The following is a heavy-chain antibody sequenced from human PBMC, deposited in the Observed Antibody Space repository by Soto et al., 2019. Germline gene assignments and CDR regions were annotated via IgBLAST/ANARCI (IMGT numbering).Heavy chain of an antibody. D-gene: IGHD3-16*01. CDR1: GFSLSAYW. J-gene: IGHJ4*02. V-gene: IGHV3-74*03. CDR2: LSSDGFGT. Sequence: GSLRLSCAASGFSLSAYWMHWVRQAPGRGLEWVSRLSSDGFGTAYADSVKGRFHISRDNARNTLFLQMNGLRAEDTAFYYCARDLGGPDYWGRGTLVTVSS. CDR3: ARDLGGPDY.